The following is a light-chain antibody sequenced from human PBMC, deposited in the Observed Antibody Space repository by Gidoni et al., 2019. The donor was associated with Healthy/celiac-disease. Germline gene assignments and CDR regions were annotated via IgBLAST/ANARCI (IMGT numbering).Light chain of an antibody. V-gene: IGLV1-40*01. J-gene: IGLJ2*01. CDR2: GNS. CDR1: SSNIGAGYD. Sequence: QSVLTQPPSVSGAPGQRVTISCTGSSSNIGAGYDVHWYQQPPGTAPKLLIYGNSNRPSVVPDRFSGSKSGTSASLAITGLQAEDEADYYCQSYDSSLSGYVVFGGGTKLTVL. CDR3: QSYDSSLSGYVV.